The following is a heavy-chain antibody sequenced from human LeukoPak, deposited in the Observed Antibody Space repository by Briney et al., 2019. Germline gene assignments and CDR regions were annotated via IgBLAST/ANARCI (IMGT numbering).Heavy chain of an antibody. V-gene: IGHV3-23*01. CDR2: ISGSGGST. D-gene: IGHD3-10*01. J-gene: IGHJ3*01. CDR3: ARGFTHRMYYYAGGDAFDF. Sequence: GGSLRLSCAASGFTFSSYAMSWVRQAPGKGLEWVSAISGSGGSTYYADSVKGRFTISRDNSKNTLYLQMNSLRAEDTAVYYCARGFTHRMYYYAGGDAFDFWGQGTMVTVSS. CDR1: GFTFSSYA.